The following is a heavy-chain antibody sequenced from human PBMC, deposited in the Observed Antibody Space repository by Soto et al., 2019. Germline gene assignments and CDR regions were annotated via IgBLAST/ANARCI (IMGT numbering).Heavy chain of an antibody. V-gene: IGHV3-23*01. CDR2: ISGSGGST. J-gene: IGHJ4*02. Sequence: GGSLRLSCAASGFTFSSYAMSWVRHAPGQGLEWVSAISGSGGSTYYADSVKGRFTISRDNSKNTLYLQMNSLRAEDTAVYYCAKEGEGDCWSGGALPGPFDYWGQGTLVTVSS. CDR1: GFTFSSYA. CDR3: AKEGEGDCWSGGALPGPFDY. D-gene: IGHD3-3*01.